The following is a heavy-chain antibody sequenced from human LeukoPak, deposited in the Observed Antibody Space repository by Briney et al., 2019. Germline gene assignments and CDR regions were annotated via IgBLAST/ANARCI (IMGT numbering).Heavy chain of an antibody. D-gene: IGHD3-10*01. CDR1: GYTLTELS. Sequence: GASVKVFCKVSGYTLTELSMHWVRQAPGKGLEWMGGFDPEDGETIYAQKFQGRVTMTEDTSTDTAYMELSSLRSEDTAVYYCATGVILWFGELLNSDYYFDYWGQGTLVTVSS. J-gene: IGHJ4*02. V-gene: IGHV1-24*01. CDR3: ATGVILWFGELLNSDYYFDY. CDR2: FDPEDGET.